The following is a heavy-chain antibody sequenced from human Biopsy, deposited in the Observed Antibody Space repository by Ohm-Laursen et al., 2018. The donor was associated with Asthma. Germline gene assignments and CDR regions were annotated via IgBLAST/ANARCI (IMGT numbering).Heavy chain of an antibody. J-gene: IGHJ4*02. D-gene: IGHD6-19*01. V-gene: IGHV3-7*03. CDR2: IKHDGTEK. CDR1: GFTFGDYW. CDR3: ARGDSSGWSHYYFDY. Sequence: SLRLSCTASGFTFGDYWMSWVRQVPGKGLEWVANIKHDGTEKNHVDSLKGRFTISRDNAKNSLYLQMNSLRAADTAVYYCARGDSSGWSHYYFDYWGQGTLVTVSS.